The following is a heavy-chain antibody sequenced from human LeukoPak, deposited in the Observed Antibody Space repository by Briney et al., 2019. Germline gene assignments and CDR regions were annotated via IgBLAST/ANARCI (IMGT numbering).Heavy chain of an antibody. CDR3: ARQRRGELDPQDFDP. D-gene: IGHD1-26*01. Sequence: PSETLSLTCTVSGGSISSSSYYWGWIRQPPGKGLEWIGSIYYSGSTYYNPSLKSRVTIRVDTSKNQFSLKLSSVTAADTAVYHCARQRRGELDPQDFDPWGQGTLVTVSS. CDR2: IYYSGST. V-gene: IGHV4-39*01. J-gene: IGHJ5*02. CDR1: GGSISSSSYY.